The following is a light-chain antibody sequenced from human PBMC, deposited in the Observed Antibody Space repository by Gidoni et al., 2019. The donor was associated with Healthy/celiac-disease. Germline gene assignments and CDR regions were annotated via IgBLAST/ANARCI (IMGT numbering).Light chain of an antibody. CDR1: SSDVGGYNY. V-gene: IGLV2-14*01. CDR2: DVS. Sequence: QSALTQPASVPGSPGPSITISCTGTSSDVGGYNYVSWYQQHPGKAPKLMIYDVSNRPSGVSNRFSGSKSGNTASLTISGLQAEDEADYYCSSYTSSSTPLFGGGTKLTVL. J-gene: IGLJ3*02. CDR3: SSYTSSSTPL.